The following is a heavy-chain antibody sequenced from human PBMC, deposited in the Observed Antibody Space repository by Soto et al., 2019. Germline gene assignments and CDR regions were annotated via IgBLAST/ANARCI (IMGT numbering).Heavy chain of an antibody. CDR3: AHRRNYDGSWNEGVFDY. V-gene: IGHV2-5*02. CDR1: GFSLTSRPVG. J-gene: IGHJ4*02. D-gene: IGHD3-16*01. Sequence: GPTLVNPTQTLTLTCTFSGFSLTSRPVGVGWVRQPPGKALEWLAFIYWDDDKRYSPSLRSTLTVTKDTSKNQVVLTLTNMDPVDTATYYCAHRRNYDGSWNEGVFDYWGQGILVTVSS. CDR2: IYWDDDK.